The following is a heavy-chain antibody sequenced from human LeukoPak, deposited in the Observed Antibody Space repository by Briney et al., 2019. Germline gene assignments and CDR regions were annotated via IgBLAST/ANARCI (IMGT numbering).Heavy chain of an antibody. J-gene: IGHJ3*02. Sequence: ASETLSLTCTVSGGSISSGSYYWSWIRQPAGKGLEWIGRIYTSGSTNYNPSLKSRVTISVDTSKNQFSLKLSSVAAADTAVYYCARDPPGGDAFDIWGQGTMVTVSS. V-gene: IGHV4-61*02. CDR1: GGSISSGSYY. D-gene: IGHD3-16*01. CDR2: IYTSGST. CDR3: ARDPPGGDAFDI.